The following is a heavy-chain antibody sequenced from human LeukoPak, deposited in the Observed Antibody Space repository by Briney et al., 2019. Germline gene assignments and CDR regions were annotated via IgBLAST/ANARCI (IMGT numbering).Heavy chain of an antibody. CDR3: AKEGRSLQTY. J-gene: IGHJ4*02. CDR2: ISGSGGST. V-gene: IGHV3-23*01. D-gene: IGHD5-24*01. Sequence: GGSLRLSCAASGFTFSSSAMSWVRQVPGKGLEWVSAISGSGGSTYYADSVKGRFTISRDNAKNSLYLQMNSLRVEDTAVYYCAKEGRSLQTYWGQGTLVTVSS. CDR1: GFTFSSSA.